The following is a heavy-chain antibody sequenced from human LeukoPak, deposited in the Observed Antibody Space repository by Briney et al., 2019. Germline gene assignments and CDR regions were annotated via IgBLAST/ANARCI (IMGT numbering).Heavy chain of an antibody. CDR3: ATFHASENSFVSQ. Sequence: PGGSLRLACAASGFTFSGYAMHWVRQAPGKGLEWVAFIRYDESNKYYVDSVKGRFTISRDNSENTLDLQMNSLRAEDTAVYYCATFHASENSFVSQWGQGTLVTVSS. D-gene: IGHD3-10*01. CDR2: IRYDESNK. CDR1: GFTFSGYA. V-gene: IGHV3-30*02. J-gene: IGHJ4*02.